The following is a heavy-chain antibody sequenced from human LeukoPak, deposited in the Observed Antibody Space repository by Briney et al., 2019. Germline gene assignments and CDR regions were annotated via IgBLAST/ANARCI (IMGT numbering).Heavy chain of an antibody. J-gene: IGHJ4*02. V-gene: IGHV1-69*13. CDR3: ASPTRRYSSGFQYYFDY. Sequence: SVKVSCKASGGTFSSYAISWVRQAPGQGLEWMGGFIPIFGTANYAQKFQGRVTITADESTSTAYMELSSLRSEDTAVYYCASPTRRYSSGFQYYFDYWGQGTLVTVSS. CDR1: GGTFSSYA. CDR2: FIPIFGTA. D-gene: IGHD6-19*01.